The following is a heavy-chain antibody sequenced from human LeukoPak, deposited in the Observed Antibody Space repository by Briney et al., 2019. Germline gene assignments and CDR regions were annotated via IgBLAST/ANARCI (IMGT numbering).Heavy chain of an antibody. J-gene: IGHJ5*02. V-gene: IGHV3-23*01. Sequence: PGGSLRLSCAASGFTFSSYAMSWVRQAPGKGLEWVSAISGSGGSTYYADSVKGRFTISRDNSKNTLYLQMSSLRAEDTAVYYCAKDQSKVRSPGKNWFDPWGQGTLVTVSS. D-gene: IGHD3-10*01. CDR2: ISGSGGST. CDR1: GFTFSSYA. CDR3: AKDQSKVRSPGKNWFDP.